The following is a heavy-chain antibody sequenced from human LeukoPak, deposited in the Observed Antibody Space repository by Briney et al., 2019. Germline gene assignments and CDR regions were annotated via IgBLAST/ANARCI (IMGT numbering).Heavy chain of an antibody. V-gene: IGHV3-23*01. CDR2: ITSGGGST. CDR3: AKGPGSSSWSYFDY. CDR1: GVTVSDNY. Sequence: PGGSLRLSCAASGVTVSDNYMSWVRQAPGKGLEWVSVITSGGGSTYYADSVKGRFTISRDISKNTLYLQMNSLRAEDTAVYYCAKGPGSSSWSYFDYWGQGTLVTVSS. D-gene: IGHD6-13*01. J-gene: IGHJ4*02.